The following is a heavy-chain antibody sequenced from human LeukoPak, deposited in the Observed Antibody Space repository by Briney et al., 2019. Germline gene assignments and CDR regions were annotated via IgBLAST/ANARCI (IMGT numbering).Heavy chain of an antibody. CDR3: ASGALGDGYGVGDYYQYMDG. CDR2: VITHFGTA. V-gene: IGHV1-69*05. D-gene: IGHD5-24*01. CDR1: VATFTICA. J-gene: IGHJ6*03. Sequence: GSSVTLSCNGSVATFTICAFCWRWLPQAPGLELEWGVITHFGTANYAQESQGRVTFTTDESAATAYMEVSSLRSEDTGVYYGASGALGDGYGVGDYYQYMDGWGKGTTVTVSS.